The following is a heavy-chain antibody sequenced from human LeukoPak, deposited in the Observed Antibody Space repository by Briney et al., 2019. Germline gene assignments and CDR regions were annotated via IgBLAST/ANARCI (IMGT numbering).Heavy chain of an antibody. CDR1: GYTFTSYD. CDR3: ARIEYSSGWRDAFDI. J-gene: IGHJ3*02. Sequence: ASVTVSCKASGYTFTSYDINWVRQATGQGLEWMGWMNPNSGNTGYAQKFQGRVTMTRNTSISTAYMELNSLRSEDTAVYYCARIEYSSGWRDAFDIWGQGTMVTVSS. CDR2: MNPNSGNT. V-gene: IGHV1-8*01. D-gene: IGHD6-19*01.